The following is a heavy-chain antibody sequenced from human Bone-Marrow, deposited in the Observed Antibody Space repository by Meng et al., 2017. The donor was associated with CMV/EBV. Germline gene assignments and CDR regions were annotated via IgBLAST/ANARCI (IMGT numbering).Heavy chain of an antibody. CDR3: ARDREFMKGFLEWLPVYYGMDV. J-gene: IGHJ6*02. CDR1: GFTFSSYS. Sequence: GESLKISCAASGFTFSSYSMNWVRQAPGKGLEWVSSISSSSSYIYYADSVKGRFTISRDNAKNSLYLQMNSLRAEDTAVYYCARDREFMKGFLEWLPVYYGMDVWGQGTTVTVPS. D-gene: IGHD3-3*01. V-gene: IGHV3-21*01. CDR2: ISSSSSYI.